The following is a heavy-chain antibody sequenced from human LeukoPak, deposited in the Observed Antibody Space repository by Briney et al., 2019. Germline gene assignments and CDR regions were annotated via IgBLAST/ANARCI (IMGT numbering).Heavy chain of an antibody. CDR2: INPNSGGT. CDR3: ARASSGWYNGLSY. CDR1: GYTFTGYY. J-gene: IGHJ4*02. D-gene: IGHD6-19*01. V-gene: IGHV1-2*02. Sequence: ASVKVPCKASGYTFTGYYMHWVRQAPGQGLEWMGWINPNSGGTNYAQKFQGRVTMTRDTSISTAYMELSRLRSDDTAVYYCARASSGWYNGLSYWGQGTLVTVSS.